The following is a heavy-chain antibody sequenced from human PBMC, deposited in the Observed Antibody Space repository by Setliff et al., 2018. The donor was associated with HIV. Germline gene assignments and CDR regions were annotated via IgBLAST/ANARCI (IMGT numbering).Heavy chain of an antibody. D-gene: IGHD2-21*02. Sequence: SETLSLTCNVSGGSIRSSSYYWGWIRQPPGKGLEWIGSIYYRGSTYYNPSLKSRVTISVDTSKNQFPLKLTSVTAADTAVYYCARQYGAVKSVVTVVAKYFPHWGQGTLVTVSS. V-gene: IGHV4-39*01. CDR1: GGSIRSSSYY. J-gene: IGHJ1*01. CDR3: ARQYGAVKSVVTVVAKYFPH. CDR2: IYYRGST.